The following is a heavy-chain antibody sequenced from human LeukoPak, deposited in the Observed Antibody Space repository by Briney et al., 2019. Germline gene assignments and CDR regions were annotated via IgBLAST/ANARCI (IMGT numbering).Heavy chain of an antibody. CDR1: GASINSDTYY. CDR2: IYYSGHT. Sequence: PSETLSLTCNVSGASINSDTYYWTWVRQPPGQGLEWIGYIYYSGHTYYNPSLNSRASISIDTSKDQFSLMLRSVTAADTAVYYCTRDPKYRGYGTGMDVWGQGTTVTVSS. D-gene: IGHD5-12*01. J-gene: IGHJ6*02. V-gene: IGHV4-31*03. CDR3: TRDPKYRGYGTGMDV.